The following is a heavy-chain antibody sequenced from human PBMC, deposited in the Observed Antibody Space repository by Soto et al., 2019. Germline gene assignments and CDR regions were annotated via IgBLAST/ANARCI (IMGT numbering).Heavy chain of an antibody. J-gene: IGHJ4*02. Sequence: LSLTCTVSGGSISSSSYYWGWIRQPPGKGLEWIGSIYYSGSTYYNPSLKSRVTISVDTSKNQFSLKLSSVTAADTAVYYCARHRREWLRFFDYWGQGTLVTVSS. CDR3: ARHRREWLRFFDY. CDR1: GGSISSSSYY. V-gene: IGHV4-39*01. CDR2: IYYSGST. D-gene: IGHD5-12*01.